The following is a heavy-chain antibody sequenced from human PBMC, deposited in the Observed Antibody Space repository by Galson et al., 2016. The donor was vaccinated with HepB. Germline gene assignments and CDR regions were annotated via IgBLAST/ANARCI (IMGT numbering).Heavy chain of an antibody. Sequence: TLSLTCTVSGDSISSSASYWSWIRQHPGKGLEWIGYISYSEMTYFSPSLKSRVNMSVDRSKNQFSLKVNSVTAADTAVYFCARLRFLEWSFVRYFDYWGQGTLVTVSS. D-gene: IGHD3-3*01. J-gene: IGHJ4*02. V-gene: IGHV4-31*03. CDR2: ISYSEMT. CDR3: ARLRFLEWSFVRYFDY. CDR1: GDSISSSASY.